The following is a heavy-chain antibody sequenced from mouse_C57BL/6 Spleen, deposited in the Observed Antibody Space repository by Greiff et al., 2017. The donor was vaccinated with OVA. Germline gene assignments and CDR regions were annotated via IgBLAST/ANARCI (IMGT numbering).Heavy chain of an antibody. CDR1: GFTFSSYA. J-gene: IGHJ1*03. CDR3: ARDPPITTVGRGYFDV. CDR2: ISDGGSYT. V-gene: IGHV5-4*01. D-gene: IGHD1-1*01. Sequence: EVMLVESGGGLVKPGGSLKLSCAASGFTFSSYAMSWVRQTPEKRLEWVATISDGGSYTYYPDNVKGRFTISRDNAKNNLYLQMSHLKSEDTAMYYCARDPPITTVGRGYFDVWGTGTTVTVSS.